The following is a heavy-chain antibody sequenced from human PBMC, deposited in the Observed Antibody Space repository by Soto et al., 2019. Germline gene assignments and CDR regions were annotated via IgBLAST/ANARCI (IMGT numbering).Heavy chain of an antibody. CDR2: INYSGST. CDR3: ARGRSYYYFSGSYRRLQNWFAP. Sequence: PSETLSLTCAVYGGSFSGYYWSWIRQPPGKGLEWIGEINYSGSTNYNPSLKSRVTISVDTSKNQFSLKLSSVTAADTAVYYCARGRSYYYFSGSYRRLQNWFAPSGQGTLVTGSS. CDR1: GGSFSGYY. J-gene: IGHJ5*02. V-gene: IGHV4-34*01. D-gene: IGHD3-10*01.